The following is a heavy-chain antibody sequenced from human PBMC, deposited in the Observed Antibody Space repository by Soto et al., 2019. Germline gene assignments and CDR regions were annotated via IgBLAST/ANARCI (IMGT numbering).Heavy chain of an antibody. CDR1: GFSLSTSGVG. V-gene: IGHV2-5*02. Sequence: SGPTLVNPTQTLTLTCTFSGFSLSTSGVGVGWIRQPPGKALEWLALIYWDDDKRYSPSLKSRLTITEDTSKNQVVLTRTNMYPVDTATYYCAHLSSSWPPDYWGQETLVTASS. CDR2: IYWDDDK. J-gene: IGHJ4*02. CDR3: AHLSSSWPPDY. D-gene: IGHD6-13*01.